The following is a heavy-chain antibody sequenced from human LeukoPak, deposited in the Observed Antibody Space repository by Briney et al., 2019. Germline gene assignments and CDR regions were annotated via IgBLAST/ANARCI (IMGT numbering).Heavy chain of an antibody. Sequence: GASVKVSCKASGYTFTSYDINWVRQATGQGLEWMGWMNPNSGNTGYAQKFQGRVTMTRNTSISTAYMELSSLRSEDTAVYYCARGVPSTFTLGGGSWYGGTYYFDYWGQGTLVTVSS. CDR3: ARGVPSTFTLGGGSWYGGTYYFDY. D-gene: IGHD6-13*01. V-gene: IGHV1-8*01. CDR2: MNPNSGNT. CDR1: GYTFTSYD. J-gene: IGHJ4*02.